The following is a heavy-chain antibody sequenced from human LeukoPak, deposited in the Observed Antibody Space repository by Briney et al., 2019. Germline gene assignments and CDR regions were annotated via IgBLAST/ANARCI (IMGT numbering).Heavy chain of an antibody. Sequence: SETLSLTCTVSGGSISGDYWSWIRQPPGKGLEWIGYIYYSGSTNYNPSLKSRVTISVDTSKNQCSLKLSAVPAADTAVYYCARADTYCGGDCYPGAEYFQHWGQGTLVTVSS. V-gene: IGHV4-59*01. D-gene: IGHD2-21*02. J-gene: IGHJ1*01. CDR2: IYYSGST. CDR1: GGSISGDY. CDR3: ARADTYCGGDCYPGAEYFQH.